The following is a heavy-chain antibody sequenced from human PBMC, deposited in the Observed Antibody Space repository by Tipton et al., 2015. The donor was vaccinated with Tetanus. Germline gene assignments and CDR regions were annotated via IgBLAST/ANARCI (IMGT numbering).Heavy chain of an antibody. CDR2: IIYGGNG. J-gene: IGHJ4*02. D-gene: IGHD3-3*01. CDR1: GDSIRSYY. Sequence: LRLSCTVSGDSIRSYYLTWIRQPPGKGLQWIGYIIYGGNGVYNPSLQSRVSISADSSKNQFSLNVTSVTAADTAVYYCARIHDYWSGYFDFWGQGTPVTVSP. V-gene: IGHV4-59*01. CDR3: ARIHDYWSGYFDF.